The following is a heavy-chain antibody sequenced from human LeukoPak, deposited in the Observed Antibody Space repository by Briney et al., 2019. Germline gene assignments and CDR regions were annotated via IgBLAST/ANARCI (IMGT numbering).Heavy chain of an antibody. D-gene: IGHD2-21*02. CDR2: IYYSGST. CDR3: ARGARVVTFDY. CDR1: GGSISRYY. J-gene: IGHJ4*02. V-gene: IGHV4-59*01. Sequence: SETLSLTCTVSGGSISRYYWSWIRQPPGKGLEWIGYIYYSGSTNYNPSLKSRVTISVDTYKNQFSLKLSSVTAADTAVYYCARGARVVTFDYWGQGTLVTVSS.